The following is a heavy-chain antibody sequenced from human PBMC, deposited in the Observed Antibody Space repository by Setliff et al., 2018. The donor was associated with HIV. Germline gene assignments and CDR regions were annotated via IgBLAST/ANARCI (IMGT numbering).Heavy chain of an antibody. CDR2: INHAGST. Sequence: SETLSLTCTVSGGSISSSSYYWGWIRQPPGKGLEWIGEINHAGSTNFNPSLKGRVTISVDMSKRQFSLHLPSVTAADTAVYYCATLSGPVDHWGQGTLVTVSS. J-gene: IGHJ4*02. D-gene: IGHD3-3*01. CDR1: GGSISSSSYY. V-gene: IGHV4-39*07. CDR3: ATLSGPVDH.